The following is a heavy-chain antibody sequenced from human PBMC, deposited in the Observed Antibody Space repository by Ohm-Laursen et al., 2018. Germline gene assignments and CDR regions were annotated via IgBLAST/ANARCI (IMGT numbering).Heavy chain of an antibody. CDR3: AKDGMRQSYYGMDV. D-gene: IGHD2-8*01. V-gene: IGHV1-2*02. Sequence: GASVKVSCKASGYTFTGYYMHWVRQAPGQGLEWMGWINPNSGGTNYAQKFQGRVTMTTDTSLKTAYMELSSLRSDDTAVYYCAKDGMRQSYYGMDVWGQGTTVTVSS. CDR2: INPNSGGT. CDR1: GYTFTGYY. J-gene: IGHJ6*02.